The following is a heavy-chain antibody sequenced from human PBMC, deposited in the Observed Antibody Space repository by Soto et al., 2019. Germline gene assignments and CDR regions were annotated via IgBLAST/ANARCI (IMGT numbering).Heavy chain of an antibody. CDR3: ARNGGYGYSIAAAPFDY. V-gene: IGHV4-59*01. CDR1: GGSISSYY. Sequence: PSETLSLTCNVSGGSISSYYWSWIRQPKGKGLEWIGYIYYSGSTNYNPSLKSRVTISVDTSKNQFSLKLSSVTAADTAVYYCARNGGYGYSIAAAPFDYWGQGTLVTVSS. J-gene: IGHJ4*02. D-gene: IGHD5-18*01. CDR2: IYYSGST.